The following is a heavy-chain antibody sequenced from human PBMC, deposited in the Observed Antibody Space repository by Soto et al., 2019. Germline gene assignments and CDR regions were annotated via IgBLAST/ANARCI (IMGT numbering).Heavy chain of an antibody. J-gene: IGHJ4*02. CDR1: GFTFGYYS. D-gene: IGHD3-16*01. CDR3: ARSLGDMWTEYFFQY. Sequence: EVQLLESGGHLVQPGGSLRLSCAASGFTFGYYSMSWVRQSPGKGLEWVAGISGTGGSKYHADSVAGRFAISRDNSKRTLYLQLNNLRTEDTAVYYCARSLGDMWTEYFFQYWSQGTLVTVSS. CDR2: ISGTGGSK. V-gene: IGHV3-23*01.